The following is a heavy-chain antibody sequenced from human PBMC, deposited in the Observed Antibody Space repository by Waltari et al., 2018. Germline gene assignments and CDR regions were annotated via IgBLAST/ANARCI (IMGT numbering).Heavy chain of an antibody. CDR2: IYTSGST. CDR1: GGSISSYY. J-gene: IGHJ5*02. V-gene: IGHV4-4*07. Sequence: QVQLQESGPGLVKPSETLSLTCTVSGGSISSYYWSWIRQPAGKGLEWIGRIYTSGSTNYNPSLKSGVTMSVDTSKNQFSLKLSSVTAADTAVYYCARDGPSSSWYEGWFDPWGQGTLVTVSS. D-gene: IGHD6-13*01. CDR3: ARDGPSSSWYEGWFDP.